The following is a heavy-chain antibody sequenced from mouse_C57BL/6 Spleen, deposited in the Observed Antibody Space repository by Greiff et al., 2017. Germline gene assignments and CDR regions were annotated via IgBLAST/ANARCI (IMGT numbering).Heavy chain of an antibody. CDR3: ARNGLHAMDY. CDR2: ISSGSSTI. Sequence: EVQLKESGGGLVKPGGSLKLSCAASGFTFSDYGMHWVRQAPDKGLEWVAYISSGSSTIYYADTVKGRFTISRDNAKNTLFLQMTSLRSEDTAMYYGARNGLHAMDYCGEGASGTVSS. J-gene: IGHJ4*01. CDR1: GFTFSDYG. D-gene: IGHD1-1*02. V-gene: IGHV5-17*01.